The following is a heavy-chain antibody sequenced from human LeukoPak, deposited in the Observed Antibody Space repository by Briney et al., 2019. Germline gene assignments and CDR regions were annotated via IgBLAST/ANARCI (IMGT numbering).Heavy chain of an antibody. CDR2: ISYDGSNK. CDR1: GFTFSSYA. J-gene: IGHJ6*03. D-gene: IGHD3-10*01. V-gene: IGHV3-30*04. CDR3: ARVPQPSRDNYYMDV. Sequence: GGFLRLSCAASGFTFSSYAMHWVRQAPGKGLEWVAVISYDGSNKYYADSVKGRFTISRDNSKNTLYLQMNSLRAEDTAVYYCARVPQPSRDNYYMDVWGKGTTVTVSS.